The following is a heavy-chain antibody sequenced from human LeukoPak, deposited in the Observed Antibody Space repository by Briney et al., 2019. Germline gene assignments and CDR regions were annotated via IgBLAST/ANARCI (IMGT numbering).Heavy chain of an antibody. CDR3: ARGRLSLITARANFFDY. CDR2: INPSGGST. V-gene: IGHV1-46*01. J-gene: IGHJ4*02. CDR1: GYTFTSYY. D-gene: IGHD3-16*01. Sequence: ASVKVSCKASGYTFTSYYMHWVRQAPGQGLEWMGIINPSGGSTSYAQKFQGRVTFSRDTSKTTAYMEVSSLRPDDTAVYYCARGRLSLITARANFFDYWGQGTRVTVSS.